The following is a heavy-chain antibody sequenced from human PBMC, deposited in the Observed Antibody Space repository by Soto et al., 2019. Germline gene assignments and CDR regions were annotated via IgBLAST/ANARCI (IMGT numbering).Heavy chain of an antibody. CDR1: GGSISSSSYY. J-gene: IGHJ4*02. Sequence: SETLSLTCTVSGGSISSSSYYWGWIRQPPGKGLEWIGSIYYSGSTYYNPSLKSRVTISVDTSKNQFSLKLSFVTAAETALYYCARHYYPGYCSGGSCYSVRLYYFDYWGQGTLVTVSS. V-gene: IGHV4-39*01. D-gene: IGHD2-15*01. CDR3: ARHYYPGYCSGGSCYSVRLYYFDY. CDR2: IYYSGST.